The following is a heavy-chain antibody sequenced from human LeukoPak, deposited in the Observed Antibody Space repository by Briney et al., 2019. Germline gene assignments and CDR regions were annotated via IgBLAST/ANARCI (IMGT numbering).Heavy chain of an antibody. CDR3: GRGGGNYYMDV. D-gene: IGHD3-16*01. CDR1: GGSFRGYY. Sequence: PSETLSLTCAVYGGSFRGYYWSWIRQPPGKGLVWIGEINPSGSTNHNPSLSGRVTISVDTSKNQFSLTLRSVTDADTAVYYCGRGGGNYYMDVWAKGTTVTVSS. CDR2: INPSGST. V-gene: IGHV4-34*01. J-gene: IGHJ6*03.